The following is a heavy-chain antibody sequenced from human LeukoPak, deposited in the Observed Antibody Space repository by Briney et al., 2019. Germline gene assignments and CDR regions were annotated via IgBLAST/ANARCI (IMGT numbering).Heavy chain of an antibody. D-gene: IGHD6-13*01. J-gene: IGHJ5*02. CDR2: INPKNAAT. V-gene: IGHV1-2*02. Sequence: GASVKVSCKASGYTFTGHYIHWVRQAPGQGLEWMGWINPKNAATNYAQKFQGRVTMTRDTSTGTVYMEVSRLRSDDTAVYYCGRVEVIAAAVNWFDPWGQGTLVTVSS. CDR1: GYTFTGHY. CDR3: GRVEVIAAAVNWFDP.